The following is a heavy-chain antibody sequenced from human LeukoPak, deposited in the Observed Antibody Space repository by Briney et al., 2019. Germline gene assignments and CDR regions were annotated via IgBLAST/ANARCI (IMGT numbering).Heavy chain of an antibody. V-gene: IGHV1-18*01. CDR1: GYTFTSYG. CDR2: ISAYNGNT. Sequence: ASVKVSCKASGYTFTSYGISWVRQAPGQGLEWMGWISAYNGNTNYAQKLRGRVTMTTDTSTSTAYMELRSLRADDTAVYYCARGGEGGYFDWLGGDYWGQGTLVTVSS. CDR3: ARGGEGGYFDWLGGDY. J-gene: IGHJ4*02. D-gene: IGHD3-9*01.